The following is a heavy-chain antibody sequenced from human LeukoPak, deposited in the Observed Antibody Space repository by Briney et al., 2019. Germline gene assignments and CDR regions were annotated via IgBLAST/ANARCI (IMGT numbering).Heavy chain of an antibody. D-gene: IGHD1-1*01. CDR1: GFIFSNYD. CDR2: IGRSGDR. V-gene: IGHV3-69-1*01. J-gene: IGHJ4*02. CDR3: ASNRWND. Sequence: PGGSLRLSCVASGFIFSNYDMTWVRQAPGKGLEWVSSIGRSGDRYYADSVKGRFTISRDNAKNSLYLQMDSLRAEDTAVYSCASNRWNDWGQGTLVTVSS.